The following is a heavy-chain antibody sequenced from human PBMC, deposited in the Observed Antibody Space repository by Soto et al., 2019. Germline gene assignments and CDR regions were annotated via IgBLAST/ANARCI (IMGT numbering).Heavy chain of an antibody. CDR1: GFTFSSYG. Sequence: GGSLRLSCAASGFTFSSYGMHWVRQAPGKGLEWVAVISYDGSNKYYADSVKGRFTISRDNSKNTLYLQMNSLRAEGTAVYYCAKETYSGPLDYWGQGTLVTVSS. D-gene: IGHD2-15*01. J-gene: IGHJ4*02. V-gene: IGHV3-30*18. CDR2: ISYDGSNK. CDR3: AKETYSGPLDY.